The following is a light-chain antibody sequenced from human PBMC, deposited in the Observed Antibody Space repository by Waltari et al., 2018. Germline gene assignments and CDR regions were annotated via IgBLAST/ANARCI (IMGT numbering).Light chain of an antibody. Sequence: QSVLTQPPSASGTPGQRVTISCSGSSSNIGSNSVHWYQQLPGTAPNPLIYGNNPRPSGVPDRFSGSKSGTSASLAISGLRSDDEADYYCATWDDSLGGLWVFGGGTKLTVL. V-gene: IGLV1-47*01. J-gene: IGLJ3*02. CDR3: ATWDDSLGGLWV. CDR1: SSNIGSNS. CDR2: GNN.